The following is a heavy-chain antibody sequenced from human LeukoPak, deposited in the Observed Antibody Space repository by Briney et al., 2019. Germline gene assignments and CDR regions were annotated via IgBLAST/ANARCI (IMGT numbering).Heavy chain of an antibody. V-gene: IGHV3-48*03. D-gene: IGHD2-15*01. CDR3: AGQSRQGYCSGGSCYSQPFDP. CDR2: ISSSGFNI. Sequence: GGSLRLSCAVSGFTFSSYEMNWVRQAPGKGLEWVSYISSSGFNIYYADSVKGRFTISRDNAKNSLYLQMNSLRAEDTAVYYCAGQSRQGYCSGGSCYSQPFDPWGQGTLVTVSS. CDR1: GFTFSSYE. J-gene: IGHJ5*02.